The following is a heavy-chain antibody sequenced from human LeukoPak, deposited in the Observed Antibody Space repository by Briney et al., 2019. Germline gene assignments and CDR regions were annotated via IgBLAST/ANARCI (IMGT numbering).Heavy chain of an antibody. CDR1: GFTFSDYY. J-gene: IGHJ3*02. D-gene: IGHD1-26*01. V-gene: IGHV3-72*01. CDR2: TRDKAQSYTT. CDR3: ARGGSYYAFDI. Sequence: GGSLRLSCAASGFTFSDYYMGWVRQAPGKGLEWVGRTRDKAQSYTTEYAASVKGRFTISRDDSKNSLYLQMNCLKTEDTAVYYCARGGSYYAFDIWGRGTMVTVSS.